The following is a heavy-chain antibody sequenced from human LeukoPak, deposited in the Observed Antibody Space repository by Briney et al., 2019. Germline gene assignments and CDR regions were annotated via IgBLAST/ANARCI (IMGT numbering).Heavy chain of an antibody. CDR1: GFTLSSYW. V-gene: IGHV3-7*01. CDR3: ASPPGGDTSGWSV. Sequence: GGSLRLSCAASGFTLSSYWTSWLRQAPGKGREGVANIKQDGSEKYYVDSVRGRFTISGDNAKNCLYLQMNRLTAEDTAVYYCASPPGGDTSGWSVWGEGTLVTV. D-gene: IGHD6-19*01. CDR2: IKQDGSEK. J-gene: IGHJ4*02.